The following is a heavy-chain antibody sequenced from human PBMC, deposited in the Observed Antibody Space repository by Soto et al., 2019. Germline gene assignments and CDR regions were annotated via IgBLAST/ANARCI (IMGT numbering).Heavy chain of an antibody. CDR3: ARDGDFEC. CDR2: FIPLLNTS. V-gene: IGHV1-69*04. J-gene: IGHJ4*02. D-gene: IGHD4-17*01. CDR1: GGTLRSYA. Sequence: QVQLVQSGAEMKKPGSSVKVSCKASGGTLRSYAISWVRQAPGQGLEWMGRFIPLLNTSNYAQRFQGSVTITADKSTGTAYMELHSLSPEDKAVYYCARDGDFECWGQGTRVTVSS.